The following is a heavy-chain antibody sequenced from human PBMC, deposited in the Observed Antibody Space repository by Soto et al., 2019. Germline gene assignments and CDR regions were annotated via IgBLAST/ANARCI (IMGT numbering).Heavy chain of an antibody. CDR3: ARESRFLEWLSLNWFDP. CDR1: GVTCSSNW. CDR2: INSDGTTT. D-gene: IGHD3-3*01. J-gene: IGHJ5*02. Sequence: GGPMRVWWAGAGVTCSSNWRHWVRKAPGKGLAWVSRINSDGTTTSYADSVKGRFTISRDNAKNSLYLQMNSLRDEDTAVYYCARESRFLEWLSLNWFDPWGQGTLVTVSS. V-gene: IGHV3-74*01.